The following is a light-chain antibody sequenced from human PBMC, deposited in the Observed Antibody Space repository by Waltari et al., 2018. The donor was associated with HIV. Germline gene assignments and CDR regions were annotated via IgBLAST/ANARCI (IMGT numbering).Light chain of an antibody. CDR3: QQADFYPVT. CDR2: LAS. J-gene: IGKJ4*01. V-gene: IGKV1-9*01. CDR1: QAMNNY. Sequence: DVQLTQSTSFLSAYVGDRVTITCRASQAMNNYFAWYQQKPGKAPKLLINLASALQSGVPSRFSGSGSGTEFTLTIRGLQPEDLATYYCQQADFYPVTFGGGTRVEIK.